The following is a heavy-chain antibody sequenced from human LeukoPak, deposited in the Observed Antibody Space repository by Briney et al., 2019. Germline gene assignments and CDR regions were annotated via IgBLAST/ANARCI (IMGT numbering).Heavy chain of an antibody. CDR2: ISWNSGYI. V-gene: IGHV3-9*01. J-gene: IGHJ4*02. CDR3: AKVRGTYSSGYFFDY. D-gene: IGHD6-19*01. CDR1: GFTLDNYA. Sequence: GGSLRLSCAASGFTLDNYAMHWVRQAPGKGLEWLSIISWNSGYIGYADSVKGRFTISRDNAKKSLDLQMNSLRAEDTAFYYCAKVRGTYSSGYFFDYWGQGTLVTVSS.